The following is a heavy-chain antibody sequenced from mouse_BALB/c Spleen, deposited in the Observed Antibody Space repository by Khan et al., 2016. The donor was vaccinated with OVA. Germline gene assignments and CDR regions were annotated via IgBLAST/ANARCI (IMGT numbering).Heavy chain of an antibody. V-gene: IGHV1S81*02. Sequence: QVQLQQSGAELVKPGASVELSCKASGYTSTSYYMYWLKQRPGQGLEWIGEINPINGGTNFNEKFKNKATLTVDKSSSTAYMQLSSLTSEDSAVYYCTRRGTARATLWFAYWGQGTLVTVSA. J-gene: IGHJ3*01. D-gene: IGHD3-2*01. CDR1: GYTSTSYY. CDR3: TRRGTARATLWFAY. CDR2: INPINGGT.